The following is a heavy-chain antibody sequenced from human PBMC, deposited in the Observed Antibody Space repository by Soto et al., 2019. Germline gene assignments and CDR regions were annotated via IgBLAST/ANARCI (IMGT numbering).Heavy chain of an antibody. Sequence: ASVXVSCKSCIDTFSNYAINLVRQAPGQGLDWMGWIIPIFGSRKYAEKFQGRVTITADESTSTAYMDLRSLRFEDTAVYYCARGEPYIGVWGQGTTVNVYS. D-gene: IGHD2-15*01. CDR3: ARGEPYIGV. CDR1: IDTFSNYA. J-gene: IGHJ6*01. V-gene: IGHV1-69*01. CDR2: IIPIFGSR.